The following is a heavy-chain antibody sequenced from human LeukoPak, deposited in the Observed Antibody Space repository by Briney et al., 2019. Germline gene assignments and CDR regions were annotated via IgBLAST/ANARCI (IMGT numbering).Heavy chain of an antibody. Sequence: ASVKASCKASGYTFTSYDINWVRQATGQGLEWMGWMNPNSGNTGYAQKFQGRVTMTRNTSISTAYMELSSLRSEDTAVYYCARDGGVVAATYDAFDIWGQGTMVTVSS. D-gene: IGHD2-15*01. V-gene: IGHV1-8*01. CDR2: MNPNSGNT. CDR1: GYTFTSYD. J-gene: IGHJ3*02. CDR3: ARDGGVVAATYDAFDI.